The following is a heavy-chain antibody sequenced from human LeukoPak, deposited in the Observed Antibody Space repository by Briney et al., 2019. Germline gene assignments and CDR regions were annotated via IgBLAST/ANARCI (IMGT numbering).Heavy chain of an antibody. V-gene: IGHV5-51*01. CDR2: IYPGDSDT. D-gene: IGHD5-18*01. CDR1: GYSFTSYW. J-gene: IGHJ3*02. CDR3: ASPSGFSYGSHAFDI. Sequence: GESLKISCKGSGYSFTSYWIGWVRQMPGKGLEWMGIIYPGDSDTRYSPSFQGQVTISADKSISTAYLQWSSLKASDTAMYYCASPSGFSYGSHAFDIWGQGTMVTVSS.